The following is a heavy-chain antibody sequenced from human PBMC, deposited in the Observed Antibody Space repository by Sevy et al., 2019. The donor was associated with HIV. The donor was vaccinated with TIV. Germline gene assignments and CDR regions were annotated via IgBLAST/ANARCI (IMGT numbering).Heavy chain of an antibody. CDR1: GFTFTNYG. J-gene: IGHJ4*02. V-gene: IGHV3-23*01. D-gene: IGHD6-19*01. CDR3: AKEWTLLSDWYGEFDY. CDR2: ISNSGATT. Sequence: GGSLRLSCAASGFTFTNYGMHWVRQAPGKGLEWVSGISNSGATTYYAVSVRGRFTVSGDNSKNTVYLQLNSLRAEDTATYYCAKEWTLLSDWYGEFDYWGQGTLVTVSS.